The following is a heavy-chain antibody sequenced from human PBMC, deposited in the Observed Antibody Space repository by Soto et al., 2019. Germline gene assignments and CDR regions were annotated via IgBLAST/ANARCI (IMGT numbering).Heavy chain of an antibody. CDR1: GGSISSTNW. D-gene: IGHD2-2*02. Sequence: QVQLQQSGPRLVNPSGTLSLTCYASGGSISSTNWWPWVRQPPGKGLEWIGEIYHTGNTKYNPSVRKRVTISVDKANNEFSLNLRAVTAADTAVYYCATLPPRIEVRLIPIPTWGQGILVTVSS. CDR3: ATLPPRIEVRLIPIPT. CDR2: IYHTGNT. V-gene: IGHV4-4*02. J-gene: IGHJ4*02.